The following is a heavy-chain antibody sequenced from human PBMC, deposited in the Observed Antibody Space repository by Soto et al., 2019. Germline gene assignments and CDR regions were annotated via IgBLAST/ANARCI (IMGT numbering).Heavy chain of an antibody. J-gene: IGHJ6*02. V-gene: IGHV1-69*01. CDR1: GGTFSSYA. D-gene: IGHD3-10*01. CDR3: ARAKGKAVSGDYYFYGMDV. CDR2: IIPILGTA. Sequence: QVQLVQSGAEVKQPGSSVKVSCKASGGTFSSYAISWVRQAPGKGLEWVGGIIPILGTANYAQKFQGRVTITADESTSTAYMERSSLRSEDTAVYYGARAKGKAVSGDYYFYGMDVGGQGTTVTVSS.